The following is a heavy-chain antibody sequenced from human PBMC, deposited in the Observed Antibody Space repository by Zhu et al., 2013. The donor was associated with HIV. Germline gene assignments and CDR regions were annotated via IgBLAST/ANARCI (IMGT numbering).Heavy chain of an antibody. Sequence: QVQLVQSGAEVKKPGSSVKVSCKASGGTFSSYAISWVRQAPGQGLEWMGGIIPMFGTANYAQKFQGRVTITADESTSTAYMQLSSLRSEDTAVYYCARYFDFHGAFDIWGQGDKWSPSLQ. CDR2: IIPMFGTA. V-gene: IGHV1-69*01. CDR3: ARYFDFHGAFDI. CDR1: GGTFSSYA. J-gene: IGHJ3*02. D-gene: IGHD3-9*01.